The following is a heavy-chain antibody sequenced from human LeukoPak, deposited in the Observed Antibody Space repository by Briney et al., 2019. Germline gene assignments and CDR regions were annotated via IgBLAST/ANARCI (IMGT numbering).Heavy chain of an antibody. D-gene: IGHD4-23*01. J-gene: IGHJ5*02. V-gene: IGHV4-59*01. Sequence: PSETLSLTCTVSGGSISTYYWNWIRQPPGKGLEWIGYIYHSGSTNYNPSLQSRVTISVDTSKNQFSLNLNSVTAADTAVYYCARELYGGNHNWFDPWGQGTLVTVSS. CDR3: ARELYGGNHNWFDP. CDR1: GGSISTYY. CDR2: IYHSGST.